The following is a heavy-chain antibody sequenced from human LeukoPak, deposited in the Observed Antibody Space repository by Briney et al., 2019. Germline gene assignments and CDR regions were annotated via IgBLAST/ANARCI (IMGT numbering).Heavy chain of an antibody. J-gene: IGHJ4*02. Sequence: SETLSLTCTVSGGSISSYYWSWIRQPPGKGLEWIGYIYYSGSTNYNPSLKSRVTISVDTSKNQFSLKLSSVTAADTAVYYCARIRGVIDYWGQGTLVTVSS. D-gene: IGHD3-10*01. CDR2: IYYSGST. CDR1: GGSISSYY. V-gene: IGHV4-59*12. CDR3: ARIRGVIDY.